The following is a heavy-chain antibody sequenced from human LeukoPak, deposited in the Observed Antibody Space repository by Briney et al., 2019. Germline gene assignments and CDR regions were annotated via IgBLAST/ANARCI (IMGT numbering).Heavy chain of an antibody. Sequence: GGSLRLSCAASGFTFSSYAMSWVRQAPGKGLEWVSAISGSGGSTYYADSVKGRFAISRDNSKNTLYLQMNSLRAEDTAVYYCAKQVGATPEYYFDYWGQGTLVTVSS. J-gene: IGHJ4*02. V-gene: IGHV3-23*01. CDR3: AKQVGATPEYYFDY. CDR2: ISGSGGST. CDR1: GFTFSSYA. D-gene: IGHD1-26*01.